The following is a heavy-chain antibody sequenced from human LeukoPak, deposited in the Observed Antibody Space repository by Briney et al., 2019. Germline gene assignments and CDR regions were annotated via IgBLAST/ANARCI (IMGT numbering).Heavy chain of an antibody. Sequence: PSETLSLTCTVSGGSISSSSYYWGWIRQPPGKGLEWIGSIYYSGSTYYNPSLKSRVTISADTSKNQFSLEVSSVTTADTAVYYCARLGEYSSSSWGRFDYWGQGTLVTVSS. CDR1: GGSISSSSYY. CDR3: ARLGEYSSSSWGRFDY. V-gene: IGHV4-39*01. J-gene: IGHJ4*02. D-gene: IGHD6-6*01. CDR2: IYYSGST.